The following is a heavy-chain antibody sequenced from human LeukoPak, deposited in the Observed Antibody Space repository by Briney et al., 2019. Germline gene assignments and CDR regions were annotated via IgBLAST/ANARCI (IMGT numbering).Heavy chain of an antibody. J-gene: IGHJ4*02. Sequence: PSETLSLTCAVSGYSISSGYDWGWIRQPPGKGLEWIGSIYHSGSTYYNPPLKSRVTISVDTSKNQFSLKLSSVTAADTAVYYCARLSRGAVADYWGQGTLVTVSS. CDR2: IYHSGST. CDR3: ARLSRGAVADY. V-gene: IGHV4-38-2*01. CDR1: GYSISSGYD. D-gene: IGHD6-19*01.